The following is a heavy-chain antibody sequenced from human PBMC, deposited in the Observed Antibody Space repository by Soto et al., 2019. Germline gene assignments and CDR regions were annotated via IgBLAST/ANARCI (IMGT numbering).Heavy chain of an antibody. D-gene: IGHD2-8*01. J-gene: IGHJ4*02. CDR2: ASGYNGKT. CDR1: GYTFTNHG. Sequence: GSVKVSCKASGYTFTNHGISWVRQAPGHGLEWMGWASGYNGKTKYAQELQGRVTMTTETSTSTAYMELRSLRSDDTAVYYCARDLYPLAYYFDYWGQGTLVTVSS. V-gene: IGHV1-18*04. CDR3: ARDLYPLAYYFDY.